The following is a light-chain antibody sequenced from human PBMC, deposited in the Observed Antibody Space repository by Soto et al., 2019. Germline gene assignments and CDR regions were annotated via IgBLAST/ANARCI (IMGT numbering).Light chain of an antibody. CDR3: QHYGRSPIT. CDR2: AAS. J-gene: IGKJ5*01. Sequence: EIVLTQSPGTLSLSPGERATLYCRASQSVISNYLAWYQQKPGQAPSLLIFAASSRATGIPDRFSGSGSGTDFTLTISRLEPEDFAVYYCQHYGRSPITFGQGTRLEIK. V-gene: IGKV3-20*01. CDR1: QSVISNY.